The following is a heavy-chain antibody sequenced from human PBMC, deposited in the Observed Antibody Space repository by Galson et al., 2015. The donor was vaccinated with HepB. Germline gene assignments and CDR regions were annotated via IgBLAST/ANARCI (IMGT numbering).Heavy chain of an antibody. D-gene: IGHD3-3*01. Sequence: SVKVSCKASGGIFNNYAISWVRQAPGQGLEWVGRIIPIFGAADYARKFQDRVTITADESTRTAYMELSSLRSEDTAMYYCARDESEYDFWSGYHDWGQGTLVTVSS. CDR1: GGIFNNYA. CDR2: IIPIFGAA. V-gene: IGHV1-69*13. J-gene: IGHJ4*02. CDR3: ARDESEYDFWSGYHD.